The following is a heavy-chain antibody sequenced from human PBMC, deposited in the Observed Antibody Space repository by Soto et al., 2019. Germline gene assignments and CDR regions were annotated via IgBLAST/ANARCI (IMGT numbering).Heavy chain of an antibody. CDR3: ARDHGSGYYGDY. J-gene: IGHJ4*02. D-gene: IGHD3-22*01. Sequence: PGGSLRLSCAVSGFTFSSYWMSWVRQAPGKGLEWVANIKQDGSEKYYVDSVKGRFTISRDNAKNSLYLQMNSLRAEDTAVYYCARDHGSGYYGDYWGQGTLVTVSS. CDR1: GFTFSSYW. CDR2: IKQDGSEK. V-gene: IGHV3-7*03.